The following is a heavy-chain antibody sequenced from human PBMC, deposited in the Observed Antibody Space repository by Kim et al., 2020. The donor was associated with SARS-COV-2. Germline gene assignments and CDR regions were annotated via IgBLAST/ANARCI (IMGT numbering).Heavy chain of an antibody. Sequence: SETLSLTCTVSGGSISSYYWSWIRQPPGKGLEWIGYIYYSGSTNYNPSLKSRVTISVDTSKNQFSLKLSSVTAADTAVYYCARHGRLWWFGELDGEPIGAFDIWGQGTMVTVSS. CDR3: ARHGRLWWFGELDGEPIGAFDI. CDR2: IYYSGST. CDR1: GGSISSYY. V-gene: IGHV4-59*08. D-gene: IGHD3-10*01. J-gene: IGHJ3*02.